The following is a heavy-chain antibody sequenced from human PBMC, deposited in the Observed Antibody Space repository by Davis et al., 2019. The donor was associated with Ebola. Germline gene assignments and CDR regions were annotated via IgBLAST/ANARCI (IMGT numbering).Heavy chain of an antibody. CDR1: VITFSSYA. CDR2: ISGSGGST. Sequence: GESLKISCTDSVITFSSYAMTWVRQAPGKGLEWVSAISGSGGSTYYADSVKGRFTISRDNTKNSLYLHMNSLRAEDTAVYFCARMIIMVTLFDYWGQGTLVTVSS. CDR3: ARMIIMVTLFDY. V-gene: IGHV3-23*01. J-gene: IGHJ4*02. D-gene: IGHD2-21*02.